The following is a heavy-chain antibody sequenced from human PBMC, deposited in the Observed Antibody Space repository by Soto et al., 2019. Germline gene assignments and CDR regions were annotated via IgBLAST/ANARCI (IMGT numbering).Heavy chain of an antibody. J-gene: IGHJ5*02. CDR1: GGTFRSYA. D-gene: IGHD3-16*01. CDR3: AREGSDDGHEIGFDP. CDR2: IMPIFGTV. V-gene: IGHV1-69*12. Sequence: QVQLVQSGAEVKKPGSSVKVSCKASGGTFRSYAISWVRQAPGQGLEWMGGIMPIFGTVNYAQKFRDRVTITADESTTTAYLEMGGLRSEDTAMYYCAREGSDDGHEIGFDPWGQGTLVTVSS.